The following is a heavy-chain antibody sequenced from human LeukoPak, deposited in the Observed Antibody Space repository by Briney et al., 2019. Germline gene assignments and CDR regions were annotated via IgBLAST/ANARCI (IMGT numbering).Heavy chain of an antibody. J-gene: IGHJ4*02. D-gene: IGHD3-22*01. CDR1: GFTFSNAW. CDR3: HRNPTDYYESSGYVDY. CDR2: IRSKNDGGTA. Sequence: TGGSLRLSCAASGFTFSNAWMTWVRQAPGKGLEWVGRIRSKNDGGTADYAAPVKGRFTISRDDSKNMVYLQMNSLKTEDTAVYYCHRNPTDYYESSGYVDYWGQGTLVTVSS. V-gene: IGHV3-15*01.